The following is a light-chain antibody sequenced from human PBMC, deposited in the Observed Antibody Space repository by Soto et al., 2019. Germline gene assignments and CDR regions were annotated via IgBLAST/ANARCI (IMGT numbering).Light chain of an antibody. V-gene: IGKV3D-20*02. CDR1: QSVSSLY. J-gene: IGKJ5*01. Sequence: EIVLTQSPGILSLSPGERATLSCRASQSVSSLYLAWYQQKPGQAPRLVIYGASSRATGIPDRFSGSGSGTDFTLTISRLEPEDFAVYYCQQRSNWPPSFGQGTRLEI. CDR3: QQRSNWPPS. CDR2: GAS.